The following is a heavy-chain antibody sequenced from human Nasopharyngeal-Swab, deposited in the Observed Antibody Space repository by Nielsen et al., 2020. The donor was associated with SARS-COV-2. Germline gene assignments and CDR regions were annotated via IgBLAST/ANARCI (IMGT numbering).Heavy chain of an antibody. J-gene: IGHJ4*02. D-gene: IGHD3-22*01. Sequence: GESLKISCAASGFTFSDYYMSWIRQAPGKGLEWVSYISSSGSTIYYADSVKGRFTISRDNAKNSLYLQMNGLRAEDTAVYYCAREDTDYYDSSGYFDYWGQATLVTVSS. CDR3: AREDTDYYDSSGYFDY. CDR2: ISSSGSTI. CDR1: GFTFSDYY. V-gene: IGHV3-11*01.